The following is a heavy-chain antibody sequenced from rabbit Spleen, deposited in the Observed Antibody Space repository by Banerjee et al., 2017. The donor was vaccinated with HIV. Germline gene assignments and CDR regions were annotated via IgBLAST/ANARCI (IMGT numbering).Heavy chain of an antibody. CDR3: ARDQELDIWGYEFNL. CDR1: GFSLFSYW. V-gene: IGHV1S42*01. J-gene: IGHJ4*01. Sequence: EESGGGLVKPGGTLTLTCKASGFSLFSYWMCWVRQAPGKGLELIGCIYAGDGSTDYANWVNGRFTISKTSSTVDLKMTSLTAADTATYFCARDQELDIWGYEFNLWGPGTLVTVS. CDR2: IYAGDGST. D-gene: IGHD3-1*01.